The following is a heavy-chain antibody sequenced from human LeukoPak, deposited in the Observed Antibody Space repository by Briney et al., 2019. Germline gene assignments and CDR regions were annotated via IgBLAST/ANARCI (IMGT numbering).Heavy chain of an antibody. J-gene: IGHJ4*02. CDR3: AKGDDSSGYFDFDY. D-gene: IGHD3-22*01. V-gene: IGHV3-30*02. CDR1: GFTFSSYG. CDR2: IRYDGSNK. Sequence: GGSLRLSCAASGFTFSSYGMRWVRQAPGKGLEWVAFIRYDGSNKYYADSVKGRFTISRDNSKNTLYLQMNSLRAEDTAVYYCAKGDDSSGYFDFDYWGQGTLVTVSS.